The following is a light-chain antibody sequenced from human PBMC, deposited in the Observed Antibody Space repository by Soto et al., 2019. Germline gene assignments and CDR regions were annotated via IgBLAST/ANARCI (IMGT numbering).Light chain of an antibody. CDR1: QDISGW. CDR2: DAS. J-gene: IGKJ4*01. Sequence: DIQMTQSPSTLSASVGGRVTITCRASQDISGWLAWYQQKPGKAPKVLIYDASSLESGVPLRFSGSGSGTEFTLTITSLQPDDFATYYCQQYKNYSPLTFGGGTKVEIK. V-gene: IGKV1-5*01. CDR3: QQYKNYSPLT.